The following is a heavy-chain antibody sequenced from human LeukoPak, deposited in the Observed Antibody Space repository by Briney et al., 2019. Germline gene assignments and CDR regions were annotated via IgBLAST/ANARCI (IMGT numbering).Heavy chain of an antibody. CDR2: ISYDGSNK. CDR3: AREVVLTAISVFDY. Sequence: GGSLRLSCAASGFTFSSYAMHWVRQAPGKGLEWVAVISYDGSNKYYADSVKGRFTISRDNAENTAFLQMSSLRAEDTAVYYCAREVVLTAISVFDYWGQGALVTVSS. V-gene: IGHV3-30-3*01. D-gene: IGHD2-21*02. CDR1: GFTFSSYA. J-gene: IGHJ4*02.